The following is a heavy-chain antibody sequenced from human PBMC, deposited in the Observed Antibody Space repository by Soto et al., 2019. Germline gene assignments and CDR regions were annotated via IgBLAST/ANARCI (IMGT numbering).Heavy chain of an antibody. CDR2: IYYSGST. V-gene: IGHV4-39*01. CDR1: GGSISSSSYY. CDR3: ARQHDYCGGDCAIAFDI. Sequence: SETLSLTCTVSGGSISSSSYYWGWIRQPPGKGLEWIGSIYYSGSTYYNPSLKSRVTISVDTSKNQFSLKLSSVTAADTAVYYCARQHDYCGGDCAIAFDIWGQGTMVTVSS. D-gene: IGHD2-21*02. J-gene: IGHJ3*02.